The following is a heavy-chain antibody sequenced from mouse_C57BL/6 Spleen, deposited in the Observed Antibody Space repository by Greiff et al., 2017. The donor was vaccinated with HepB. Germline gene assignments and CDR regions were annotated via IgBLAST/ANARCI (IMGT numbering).Heavy chain of an antibody. CDR3: ARGDYGSSSPYYYAMDY. D-gene: IGHD1-1*01. V-gene: IGHV1-63*01. Sequence: QVHVKQSGAELVRPGTSVKMSCKASGYTLTNYWTGWGKQRPGHGLEWFGDIYPGGGYTNYNEKLKGKVTLTADKSSSTAYMQFSSLTSEDSAIYYCARGDYGSSSPYYYAMDYWGQGTSVTFSS. CDR1: GYTLTNYW. J-gene: IGHJ4*01. CDR2: IYPGGGYT.